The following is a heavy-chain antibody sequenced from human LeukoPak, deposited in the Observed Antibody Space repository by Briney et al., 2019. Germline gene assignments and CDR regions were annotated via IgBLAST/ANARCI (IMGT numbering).Heavy chain of an antibody. Sequence: SETLSLTCTVSGGSISSYYWSWIRQPPGKGLEWIGYIYYSGSTNYNPSLKSRVTISVDTSKNQFSLKLSSVTAADTAVYYCARLVPAAAGTERFDPWGQGTLVTVSS. CDR2: IYYSGST. CDR3: ARLVPAAAGTERFDP. D-gene: IGHD6-13*01. J-gene: IGHJ5*02. V-gene: IGHV4-59*08. CDR1: GGSISSYY.